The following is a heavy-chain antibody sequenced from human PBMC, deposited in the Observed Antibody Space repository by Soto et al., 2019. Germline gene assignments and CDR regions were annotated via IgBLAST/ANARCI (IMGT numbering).Heavy chain of an antibody. CDR2: ISSSSSYI. Sequence: EVQLVESGGGLVKPGGSLGLSCAASGFTFSSYSMNWVRQAPGKGLEWVSSISSSSSYIYYADSVKGRFTISRDNAKNSLYLQMNSLRAEDTAVYYCARDSGNIVVVVAATLEDGMDVWGQGTTVTVSS. CDR3: ARDSGNIVVVVAATLEDGMDV. V-gene: IGHV3-21*01. D-gene: IGHD2-15*01. J-gene: IGHJ6*02. CDR1: GFTFSSYS.